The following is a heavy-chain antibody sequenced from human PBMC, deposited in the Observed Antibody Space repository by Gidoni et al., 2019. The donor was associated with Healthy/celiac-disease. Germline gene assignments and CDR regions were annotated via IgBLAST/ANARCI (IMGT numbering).Heavy chain of an antibody. CDR3: ARVSGYDFWSGYHYYYYMDV. V-gene: IGHV4-4*02. CDR1: GGSISSSNW. D-gene: IGHD3-3*01. J-gene: IGHJ6*03. CDR2: NYPSGST. Sequence: QVQLQESGPGLVKPSGTLSLTCAVSGGSISSSNWWGWVRQPPGKGLEWIGENYPSGSTNYNPSLKSRVTISVDKSKNQFSLKLSSVTAADTAVYYCARVSGYDFWSGYHYYYYMDVWGKGTTVTVSS.